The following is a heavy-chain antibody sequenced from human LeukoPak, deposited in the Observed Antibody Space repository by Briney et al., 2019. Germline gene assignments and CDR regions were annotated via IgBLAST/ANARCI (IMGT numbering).Heavy chain of an antibody. J-gene: IGHJ4*02. D-gene: IGHD6-19*01. CDR2: IYPGDSET. V-gene: IGHV5-51*01. Sequence: GESLKISCKPSGYSFTSSWIGWVRQMPGKGLEWMGIIYPGDSETIYSPSFQGQVTISVDKSFSTAYLQWSSLKASDTAMYYCARQYITGWRSSDYWGQGTLVTVSS. CDR1: GYSFTSSW. CDR3: ARQYITGWRSSDY.